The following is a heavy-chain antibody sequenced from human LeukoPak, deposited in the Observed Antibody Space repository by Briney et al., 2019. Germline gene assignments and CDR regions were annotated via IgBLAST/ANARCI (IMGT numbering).Heavy chain of an antibody. CDR1: GGSISSYY. CDR2: IYYSVST. J-gene: IGHJ3*02. CDR3: ARERNYDFWSGYYTGAFEI. V-gene: IGHV4-59*01. Sequence: PSETLSLTCTVSGGSISSYYWSWIRQPPGKGLEWIGYIYYSVSTNYNPSFKSRVTISVDTSKNQFYLKLSSVTAADTAVYYCARERNYDFWSGYYTGAFEIWGQGTMVTVSS. D-gene: IGHD3-3*01.